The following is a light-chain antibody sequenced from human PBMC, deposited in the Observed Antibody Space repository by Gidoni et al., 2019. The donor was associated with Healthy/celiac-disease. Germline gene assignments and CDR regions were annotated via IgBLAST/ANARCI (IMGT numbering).Light chain of an antibody. V-gene: IGKV3-11*01. J-gene: IGKJ4*01. CDR1: QSVSSY. CDR2: DAS. Sequence: IVLTQSPATLSLSPGERATLPCGASQSVSSYLAWYQQKPGQAPRLLIYDASNRATGIPARFSGSGSGTDFTLTISSLEPEDFAVYYCQQRSSWPFTFGGGTKVEIK. CDR3: QQRSSWPFT.